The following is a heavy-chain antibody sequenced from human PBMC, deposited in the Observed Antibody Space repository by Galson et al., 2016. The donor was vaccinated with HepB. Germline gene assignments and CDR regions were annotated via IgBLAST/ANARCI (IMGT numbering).Heavy chain of an antibody. CDR2: ITSNNGDT. CDR3: AKEAYSSGWYRD. J-gene: IGHJ4*02. V-gene: IGHV1-18*01. Sequence: SVKVSCKASGYTFSSYGINWVRQAPGQGLEWMGWITSNNGDTKYSETSQGRVAFTRDTSARTAYLVLSSLRSEDTAVYYCAKEAYSSGWYRDWGQGTLVTVSS. D-gene: IGHD6-19*01. CDR1: GYTFSSYG.